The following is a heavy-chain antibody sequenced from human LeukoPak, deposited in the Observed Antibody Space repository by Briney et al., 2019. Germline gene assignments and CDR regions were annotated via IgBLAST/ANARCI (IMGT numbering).Heavy chain of an antibody. J-gene: IGHJ4*02. V-gene: IGHV1-2*02. CDR3: ARGGSTDSIHSCGGNCYFLDY. Sequence: ASVKVSCKASGYTFTGNHMHWVRQAPGQGLEWMGWINPNSGGTNYTQKFQGRVIMTRDTSISTAYMELSRLGSDDTAVYYCARGGSTDSIHSCGGNCYFLDYWGQGTLVTVSS. D-gene: IGHD2-21*02. CDR2: INPNSGGT. CDR1: GYTFTGNH.